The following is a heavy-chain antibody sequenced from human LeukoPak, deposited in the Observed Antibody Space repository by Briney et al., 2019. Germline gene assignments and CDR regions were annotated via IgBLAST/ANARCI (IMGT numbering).Heavy chain of an antibody. CDR2: IYYSGST. CDR3: ARDIAVAGGYYYYGMGV. Sequence: SETLSLTCTVSGGSICSYYWNWIRQPPGKGLEWIGYIYYSGSTNYNPSLKSRVTISVDTSKNQFSLKLSSVTAADTAVYYCARDIAVAGGYYYYGMGVWGQGTTVTVSS. V-gene: IGHV4-59*01. D-gene: IGHD6-19*01. CDR1: GGSICSYY. J-gene: IGHJ6*02.